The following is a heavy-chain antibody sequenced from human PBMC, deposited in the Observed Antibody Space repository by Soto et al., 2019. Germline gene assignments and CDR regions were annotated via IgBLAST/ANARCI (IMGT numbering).Heavy chain of an antibody. CDR1: GGTFSSYA. CDR3: ARVEPIAIFGVAKNNWFDP. Sequence: QVQLVQSGAEVKKPGSSVKVSCKASGGTFSSYAISWVRQAPGPGLEWMGGIIPIFGTANYAQKFQGRVTITADKSTSIAYMELSSLRSEDTAVYYCARVEPIAIFGVAKNNWFDPWGQGTLVTVSS. D-gene: IGHD3-3*01. CDR2: IIPIFGTA. J-gene: IGHJ5*02. V-gene: IGHV1-69*06.